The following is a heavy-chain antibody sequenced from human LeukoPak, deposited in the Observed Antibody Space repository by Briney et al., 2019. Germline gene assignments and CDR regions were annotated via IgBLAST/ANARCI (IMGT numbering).Heavy chain of an antibody. Sequence: PGGSLRLSCEASGFIFSSFEMNWVRQAPGKGLEWVSYISSSGSTIYYADSVKGRFTISRDNSKNTLYLQMNSLRAEDTAVYYCAKCKWGYYDSSGYNDYWGQGTLVTVSS. J-gene: IGHJ4*02. CDR2: ISSSGSTI. CDR3: AKCKWGYYDSSGYNDY. D-gene: IGHD3-22*01. CDR1: GFIFSSFE. V-gene: IGHV3-48*03.